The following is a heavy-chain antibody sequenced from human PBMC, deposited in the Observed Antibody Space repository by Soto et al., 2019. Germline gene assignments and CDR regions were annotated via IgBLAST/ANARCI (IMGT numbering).Heavy chain of an antibody. CDR1: GGSISSYY. CDR3: ASGPLSIAARPSAFDI. Sequence: SETLSLTCTVSGGSISSYYWSWIRQPPGKGLEWIGYIYYSGSTNYNPSLKSRVTISVDTSKNQFSLKLSSVTAADTAVYYCASGPLSIAARPSAFDIWGQGTMVTVSS. D-gene: IGHD6-6*01. V-gene: IGHV4-59*01. CDR2: IYYSGST. J-gene: IGHJ3*02.